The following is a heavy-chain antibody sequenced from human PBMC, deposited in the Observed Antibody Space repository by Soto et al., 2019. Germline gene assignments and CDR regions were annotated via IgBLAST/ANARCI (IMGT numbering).Heavy chain of an antibody. CDR2: ISSNSAYI. Sequence: PGGSLRLSCAASGFAFRSFTMNWVRQAPGKGLEWVSTISSNSAYIYYTDALRGRFTISRDNAKNSLQLQRNSLRAEDTAVYYCTRDASRDSSARGWFDPWGPGTLVT. CDR1: GFAFRSFT. V-gene: IGHV3-21*01. CDR3: TRDASRDSSARGWFDP. J-gene: IGHJ5*02. D-gene: IGHD6-13*01.